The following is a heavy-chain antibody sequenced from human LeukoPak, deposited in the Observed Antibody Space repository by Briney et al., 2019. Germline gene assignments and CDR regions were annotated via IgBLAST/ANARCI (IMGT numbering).Heavy chain of an antibody. CDR2: ISAYNGNT. Sequence: ASVKVSCKASGYTFTSYGISWVRQAPGQGLEWMGWISAYNGNTNYAQKLQGRVTMTTDTSTSTAYMELRSLRSDDTAVYYCARDLGHKYYDILTGYYKDFDYWGQGTLVTVSS. V-gene: IGHV1-18*01. D-gene: IGHD3-9*01. J-gene: IGHJ4*02. CDR1: GYTFTSYG. CDR3: ARDLGHKYYDILTGYYKDFDY.